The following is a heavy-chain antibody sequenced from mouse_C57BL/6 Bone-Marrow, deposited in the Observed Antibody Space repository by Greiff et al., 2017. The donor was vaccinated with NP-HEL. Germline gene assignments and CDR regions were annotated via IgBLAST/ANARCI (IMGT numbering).Heavy chain of an antibody. V-gene: IGHV1-81*01. CDR1: GYTFTSYG. CDR3: ARSRPYYFDY. J-gene: IGHJ2*01. CDR2: IYPRSGNT. Sequence: VKLMESGAELARPGASVKLSCKASGYTFTSYGISWVKQRTGQGLEWIGEIYPRSGNTYYNEKFKGKATLTADKSSSTAYMELRSLTSEDSAVYFCARSRPYYFDYWGQGTTLTVSS.